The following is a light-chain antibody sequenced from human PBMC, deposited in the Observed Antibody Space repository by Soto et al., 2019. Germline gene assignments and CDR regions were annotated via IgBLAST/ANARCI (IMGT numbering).Light chain of an antibody. CDR3: HQYAKAPQT. CDR1: QSMTRTY. V-gene: IGKV3-20*01. J-gene: IGKJ2*01. Sequence: EIVLTQSPGTLSLSPGERATLSCRASQSMTRTYIAWYQQKPGQAPRLLIYAASNRATGIPDKFSGSGSGTDYSLTITRLEPEDSAVYYCHQYAKAPQTFGQGTKVEIK. CDR2: AAS.